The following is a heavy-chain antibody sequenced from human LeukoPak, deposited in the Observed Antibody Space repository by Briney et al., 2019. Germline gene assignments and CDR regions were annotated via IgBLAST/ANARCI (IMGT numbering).Heavy chain of an antibody. CDR1: GFTFSSYA. V-gene: IGHV3-23*01. CDR3: AKAGIAVPATPEY. CDR2: ISNSGGTT. J-gene: IGHJ4*02. D-gene: IGHD6-19*01. Sequence: LTGGSLRLSCAASGFTFSSYAMNWVRQAPGKGLEWVSVISNSGGTTYYSDSVKGRFIISRDNSKNTLYLQMNSLRAEDTAVYYCAKAGIAVPATPEYCGQGTQVTVSS.